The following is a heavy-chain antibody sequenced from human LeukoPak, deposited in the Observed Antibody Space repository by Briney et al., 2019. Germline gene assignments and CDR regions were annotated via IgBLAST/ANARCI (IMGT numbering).Heavy chain of an antibody. CDR3: ARASWIQLWFDY. Sequence: ASVKVSCKASGYTFTSYGISWVRQAPGQGLEWMGWISAYNGNTNYAQKLQGRVTMTTDTSTSTAYMELRSLRSDDTALYYCARASWIQLWFDYWGQGTLVTVSS. J-gene: IGHJ4*02. V-gene: IGHV1-18*01. CDR2: ISAYNGNT. D-gene: IGHD5-18*01. CDR1: GYTFTSYG.